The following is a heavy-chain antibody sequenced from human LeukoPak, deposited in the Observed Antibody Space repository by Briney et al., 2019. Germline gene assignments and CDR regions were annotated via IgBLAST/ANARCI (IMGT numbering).Heavy chain of an antibody. CDR1: GYSFTSYW. CDR3: ARHKDSGGSYPNDGFDI. J-gene: IGHJ3*02. CDR2: IDPSDSYT. Sequence: GESLKISCKGSGYSFTSYWISWVRQIPGKGLEWMGRIDPSDSYTNYSPSFQGHVTMSADRSINTAYLQWSSLKASDTAMYYCARHKDSGGSYPNDGFDIWGQGTMVTISS. V-gene: IGHV5-10-1*01. D-gene: IGHD1-26*01.